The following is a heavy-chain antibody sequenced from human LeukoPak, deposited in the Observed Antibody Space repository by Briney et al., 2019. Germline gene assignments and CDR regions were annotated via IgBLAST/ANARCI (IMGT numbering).Heavy chain of an antibody. CDR1: GFSLSGHW. Sequence: GGSLRLSCAASGFSLSGHWMSWVRQTPGKGLEWVANIKQDGSEEYYVDSVKGRFTISRDNAKNSLYLQMNSLRGEDTAMYYCARWANTIDYWGQGTLVTVSS. CDR2: IKQDGSEE. CDR3: ARWANTIDY. V-gene: IGHV3-7*01. J-gene: IGHJ4*02.